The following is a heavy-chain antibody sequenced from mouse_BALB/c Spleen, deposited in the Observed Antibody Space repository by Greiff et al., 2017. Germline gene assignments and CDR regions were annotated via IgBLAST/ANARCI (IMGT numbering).Heavy chain of an antibody. J-gene: IGHJ2*01. V-gene: IGHV14-3*02. CDR2: IDPANGNT. CDR1: GFNIKDTY. CDR3: AREGTGAYYDY. Sequence: DVKLVESGAELVKPGASVKLSCTASGFNIKDTYMHWVKQRPEQGLEWIGRIDPANGNTKYDPKFQGKATITADTSSNTAYLQLSSLTSEDTAVYYCAREGTGAYYDYWGQGTTLTVSS. D-gene: IGHD4-1*01.